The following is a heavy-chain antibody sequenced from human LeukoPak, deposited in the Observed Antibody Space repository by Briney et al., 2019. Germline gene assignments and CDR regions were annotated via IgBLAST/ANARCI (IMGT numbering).Heavy chain of an antibody. D-gene: IGHD3-22*01. CDR2: IRSKAYGGTT. CDR3: TSQRELDYYDSSGYYLVDY. V-gene: IGHV3-49*03. Sequence: GGSLRLSCTASGFTFGDYAMSWFRQAPGKGLEWVGFIRSKAYGGTTEYAASVKGRFTISRDDSKSIAYLQMNSLKTEDTAVYYCTSQRELDYYDSSGYYLVDYWGQGTLVTVSS. J-gene: IGHJ4*02. CDR1: GFTFGDYA.